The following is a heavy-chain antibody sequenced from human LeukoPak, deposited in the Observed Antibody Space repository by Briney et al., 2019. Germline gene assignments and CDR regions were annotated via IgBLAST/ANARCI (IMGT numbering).Heavy chain of an antibody. CDR3: AKVLLTLEYCTIGVCYYDY. CDR2: ISGSGGST. J-gene: IGHJ4*02. D-gene: IGHD2-8*01. V-gene: IGHV3-23*01. Sequence: GSLRLSCAASGFTFSSYAMSWVRQAPGKGLEWVSAISGSGGSTYYADSVKGRFTISRDNSKNTLYLQMNSLRAEDTAVYYCAKVLLTLEYCTIGVCYYDYWGQGTLVTVSS. CDR1: GFTFSSYA.